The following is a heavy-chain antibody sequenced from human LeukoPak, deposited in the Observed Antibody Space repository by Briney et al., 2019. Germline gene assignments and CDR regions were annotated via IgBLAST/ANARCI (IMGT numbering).Heavy chain of an antibody. CDR1: GGTFSSYA. CDR3: ARATQGSYADGMDV. CDR2: IIPILGIA. D-gene: IGHD4-17*01. J-gene: IGHJ6*02. V-gene: IGHV1-69*04. Sequence: SVKVSCKASGGTFSSYAISWVRQAPGQGLEWMGRIIPILGIANYAQKFQGRVTITADKSTSTAYMELSSLRSEDTAVYYCARATQGSYADGMDVWGQGTLVTVSS.